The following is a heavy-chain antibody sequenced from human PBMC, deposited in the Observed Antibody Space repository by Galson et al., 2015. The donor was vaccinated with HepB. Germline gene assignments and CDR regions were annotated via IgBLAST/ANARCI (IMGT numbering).Heavy chain of an antibody. CDR3: ARHGDSSSWCEADDAFDI. J-gene: IGHJ3*02. CDR1: GFTFSDYY. V-gene: IGHV3-11*06. D-gene: IGHD6-13*01. Sequence: SLRLSCAASGFTFSDYYMSWIRQAPGKGLEWVSYISSSSSYTNYADSVKGRFTITRDNAKNSLYLQMNSLRAEDTAVYYCARHGDSSSWCEADDAFDIWGQGTMVTVSS. CDR2: ISSSSSYT.